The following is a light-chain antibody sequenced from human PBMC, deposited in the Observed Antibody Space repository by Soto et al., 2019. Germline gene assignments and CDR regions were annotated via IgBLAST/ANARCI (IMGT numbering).Light chain of an antibody. CDR1: QSISRY. V-gene: IGKV3-11*01. CDR2: DAS. J-gene: IGKJ4*01. CDR3: QQRGNWPS. Sequence: EIALTRSPATLSLSPGERATLSCRASQSISRYLAWYQQKPGQAPRLLIYDASNRATGIPARFSGSGSGTDFTLTISSLEPEDFAVYYCQQRGNWPSFGGGTKVEIK.